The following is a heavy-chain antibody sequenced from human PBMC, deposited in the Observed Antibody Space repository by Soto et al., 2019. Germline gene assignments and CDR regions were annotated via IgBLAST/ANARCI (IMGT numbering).Heavy chain of an antibody. CDR1: GYTFTSYG. CDR3: AREWNGVGATEY. D-gene: IGHD1-26*01. Sequence: ASVKVSGKASGYTFTSYGISWVRQAPGQGLEWMGWISAYNGNTNYAQKLQGRVTMTTDTSTSTAYMELRSLRSDDTAVYYCAREWNGVGATEYWGQGTLVTVSS. J-gene: IGHJ4*02. V-gene: IGHV1-18*01. CDR2: ISAYNGNT.